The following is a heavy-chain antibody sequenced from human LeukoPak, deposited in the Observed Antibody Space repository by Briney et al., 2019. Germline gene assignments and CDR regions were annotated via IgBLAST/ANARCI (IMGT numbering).Heavy chain of an antibody. CDR2: IYHSGST. CDR3: ARGGYSYVGHFDY. Sequence: SETLSLTCTVSGYSINSGYYWGWIRQPPGKGLECIGTIYHSGSTYYNPSLKGRVTISVDTSQNQFSLRLSSVTAADTAVYYCARGGYSYVGHFDYWGQGTLVTVSS. D-gene: IGHD5-18*01. V-gene: IGHV4-38-2*02. J-gene: IGHJ4*02. CDR1: GYSINSGYY.